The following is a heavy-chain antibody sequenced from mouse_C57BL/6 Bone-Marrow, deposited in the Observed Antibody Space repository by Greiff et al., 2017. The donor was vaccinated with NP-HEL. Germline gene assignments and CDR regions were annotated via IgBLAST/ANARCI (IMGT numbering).Heavy chain of an antibody. D-gene: IGHD1-1*01. Sequence: EVNVVESGGGLVKPGGSLKLSCAASGFTFSSYAMSWVRQTPEKRLEWVATISDGGSYTYYPDNVKGRFTISRDNAKNNLYLQMSHLKSEDTAMYYCARDGPLYGDYWGQGTTLTVSS. V-gene: IGHV5-4*01. CDR3: ARDGPLYGDY. CDR1: GFTFSSYA. CDR2: ISDGGSYT. J-gene: IGHJ2*01.